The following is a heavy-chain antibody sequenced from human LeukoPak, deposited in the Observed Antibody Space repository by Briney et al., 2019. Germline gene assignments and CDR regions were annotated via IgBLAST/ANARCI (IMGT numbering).Heavy chain of an antibody. CDR3: ARLKYGSPQH. V-gene: IGHV3-11*06. D-gene: IGHD1-26*01. Sequence: PGGSLRLSCAASGFTVSSNYMSWFRQAPGKGLEWVPYISTSGSYTIHTDSVKGRFTISRDDAKNSLYLQMNSLRVEDTAVYYCARLKYGSPQHWGQGTLVTVSS. CDR1: GFTVSSNY. J-gene: IGHJ1*01. CDR2: ISTSGSYT.